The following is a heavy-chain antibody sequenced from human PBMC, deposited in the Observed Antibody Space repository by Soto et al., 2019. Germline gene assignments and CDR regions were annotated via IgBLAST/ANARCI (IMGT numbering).Heavy chain of an antibody. D-gene: IGHD3-3*01. CDR3: ARHRRSITVLGVVEGGAFDV. CDR1: GGPISSGSISGRIYC. Sequence: QLQLQESGPGLVKPSETLSLSCGVSGGPISSGSISGRIYCWAWIRQPPGKGLEWIVNLCHSGSTYYNPSLKSRVTISVDTAKNAFSLKLSSVTAADTAVYYCARHRRSITVLGVVEGGAFDVWGQGTMATVSS. V-gene: IGHV4-39*01. J-gene: IGHJ3*01. CDR2: LCHSGST.